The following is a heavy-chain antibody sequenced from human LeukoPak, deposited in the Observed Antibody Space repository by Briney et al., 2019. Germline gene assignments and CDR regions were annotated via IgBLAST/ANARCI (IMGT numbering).Heavy chain of an antibody. J-gene: IGHJ5*02. Sequence: ASVKVSCKASGYTFTSYYMHWVRQAPGQGLEWMGIINPSGGSTSYAQKFQGRVTITADKSTSTAYMELSSLRSEDTAVYYCARDGLGGSPQGGWFDPWGQGTLVTVSS. CDR2: INPSGGST. D-gene: IGHD1-26*01. CDR1: GYTFTSYY. V-gene: IGHV1-46*01. CDR3: ARDGLGGSPQGGWFDP.